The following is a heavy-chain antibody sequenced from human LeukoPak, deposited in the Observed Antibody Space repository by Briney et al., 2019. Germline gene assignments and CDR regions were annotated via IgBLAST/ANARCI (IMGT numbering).Heavy chain of an antibody. V-gene: IGHV3-21*01. CDR1: GFTFSTYT. CDR3: ARGYQRPDY. CDR2: ISSSSNNI. J-gene: IGHJ4*02. Sequence: GGCLRLSCAASGFTFSTYTMNCVRQAPGKRLECVSSISSSSNNINYADSVKGRFTISRDNAMNSVHLQMNSLRVEDTAVYYCARGYQRPDYWGQGTLITVSS. D-gene: IGHD2-2*01.